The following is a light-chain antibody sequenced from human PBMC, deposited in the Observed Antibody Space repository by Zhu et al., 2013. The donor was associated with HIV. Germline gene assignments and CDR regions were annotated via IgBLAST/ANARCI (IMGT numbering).Light chain of an antibody. Sequence: DIQMTQSPSSLSAFVGDRVTITCRATRTISIYLNWYQQKPGKAPKRLIYLASTLQSGVPSRFSGSGSGTDFTLTISSLQPEDFATYYCLQSNSYPRTFGQGTRLEIK. CDR1: RTISIY. CDR2: LAS. CDR3: LQSNSYPRT. V-gene: IGKV1-17*01. J-gene: IGKJ2*02.